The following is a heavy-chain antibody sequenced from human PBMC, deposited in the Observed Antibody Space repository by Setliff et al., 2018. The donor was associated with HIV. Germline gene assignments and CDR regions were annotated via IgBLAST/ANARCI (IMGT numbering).Heavy chain of an antibody. CDR1: GFTFSSYA. D-gene: IGHD3-10*01. CDR3: ARSVIGYYYYGLDV. V-gene: IGHV3-30*01. Sequence: LRLSCAASGFTFSSYAMHWVRQAPGKGLEWVAVISYDGSNKYYADSVKGRFTISRDNSKNTLYLQMNSLRAEDTAVYYCARSVIGYYYYGLDVWGQGTTVTVSS. CDR2: ISYDGSNK. J-gene: IGHJ6*02.